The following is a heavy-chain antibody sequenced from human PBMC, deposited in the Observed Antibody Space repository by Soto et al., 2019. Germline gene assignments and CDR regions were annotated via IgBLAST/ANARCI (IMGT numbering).Heavy chain of an antibody. CDR2: ISYDGSNK. CDR3: ARDIPLFDY. V-gene: IGHV3-30-3*01. D-gene: IGHD2-2*02. J-gene: IGHJ4*02. CDR1: GFTFSSYA. Sequence: QVQLVESGGGVVQPGRSLRLSCAASGFTFSSYAMHWVRQAPGKGLEWVAVISYDGSNKYYADSVKGRFTISRDNSKNTLYLHMNSLRAEDTAVYYCARDIPLFDYLGQGTLVTVSS.